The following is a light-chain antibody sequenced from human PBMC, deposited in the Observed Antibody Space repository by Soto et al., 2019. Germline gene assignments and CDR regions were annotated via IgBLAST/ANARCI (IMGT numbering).Light chain of an antibody. CDR3: QQYDSSRT. V-gene: IGKV3-20*01. J-gene: IGKJ1*01. CDR2: GAS. Sequence: EIVLTQSPATLSLSPGERATLSCRASQSISSYLAWYQQKLGQAPRLLIYGASSRATGIPDRFSGSGSGTDFTLTISRLEPEDFAVYYCQQYDSSRTFGQGTKVDIK. CDR1: QSISSY.